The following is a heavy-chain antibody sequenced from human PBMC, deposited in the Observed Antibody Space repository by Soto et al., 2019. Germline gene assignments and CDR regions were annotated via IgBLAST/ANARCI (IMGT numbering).Heavy chain of an antibody. J-gene: IGHJ6*03. D-gene: IGHD5-18*01. Sequence: PGVSLRLSCAASGFTVSSNYMSWVRQAPGKGLEWVSVIYSGGSTYYADSVKGRFTISRHNSKNTLYLQMNSLRAEDTAVYYCARDLRYSYGYYYYYMDVWGKGTTVTVSS. CDR1: GFTVSSNY. CDR2: IYSGGST. V-gene: IGHV3-53*04. CDR3: ARDLRYSYGYYYYYMDV.